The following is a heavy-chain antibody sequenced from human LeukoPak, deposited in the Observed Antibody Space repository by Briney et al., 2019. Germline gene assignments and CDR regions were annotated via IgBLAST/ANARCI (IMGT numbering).Heavy chain of an antibody. D-gene: IGHD1-26*01. Sequence: PSETLSLTCTVSGGSISSHYWSWIRQPPGKGLEWIGYIYYSGSTNYNPSLKSRVTISVDTSKNQFSLKLSSVTAADTAVYYCARDLSVGATSFDAFDIWGQGTMVTVSS. CDR2: IYYSGST. CDR3: ARDLSVGATSFDAFDI. V-gene: IGHV4-59*11. CDR1: GGSISSHY. J-gene: IGHJ3*02.